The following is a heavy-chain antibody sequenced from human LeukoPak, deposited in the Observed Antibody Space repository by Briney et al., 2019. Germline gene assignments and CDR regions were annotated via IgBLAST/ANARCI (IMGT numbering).Heavy chain of an antibody. Sequence: SQTLSLTCTVSGGSISSGDYYWSWIRQPPGKGLEWIGYIYYSGSTYYNPSLKSRVTISVDTSKNQFSLKLSSVTAADTAVYQCARDKRITIFGVVTPDAFDIWGQGTMVTVSS. CDR3: ARDKRITIFGVVTPDAFDI. D-gene: IGHD3-3*01. CDR2: IYYSGST. V-gene: IGHV4-30-4*01. CDR1: GGSISSGDYY. J-gene: IGHJ3*02.